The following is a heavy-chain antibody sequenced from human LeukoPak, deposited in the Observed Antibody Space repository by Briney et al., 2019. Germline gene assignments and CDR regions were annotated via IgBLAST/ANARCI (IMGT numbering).Heavy chain of an antibody. J-gene: IGHJ4*02. CDR3: ARDDYDILTGYRSDY. CDR2: INHSGST. D-gene: IGHD3-9*01. CDR1: GGSFSGYY. V-gene: IGHV4-34*01. Sequence: SETLSLTCAVYGGSFSGYYWSWIRQPPGKGLEWIGEINHSGSTNYNPSLKSRVTISVDTSKNQFSLKLSSVTAADTAVYYCARDDYDILTGYRSDYWGQGTLVTVSS.